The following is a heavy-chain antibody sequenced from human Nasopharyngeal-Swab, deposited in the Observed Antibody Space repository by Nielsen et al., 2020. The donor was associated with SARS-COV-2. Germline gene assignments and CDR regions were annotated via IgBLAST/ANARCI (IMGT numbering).Heavy chain of an antibody. CDR2: ISCDGSNK. CDR1: GFTFSSYG. Sequence: GESLKISCAASGFTFSSYGMHWVRQAPGKGLEWVAVISCDGSNKYYADSVKGRFTISRDNSKNTLYLQMNSLGAEDTAVYYCAKGGGTTGTVGLDIWGQGTMVTVSS. CDR3: AKGGGTTGTVGLDI. V-gene: IGHV3-30*18. D-gene: IGHD1-1*01. J-gene: IGHJ3*02.